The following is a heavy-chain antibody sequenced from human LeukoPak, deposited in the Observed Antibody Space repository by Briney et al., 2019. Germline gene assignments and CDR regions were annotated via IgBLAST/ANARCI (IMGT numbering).Heavy chain of an antibody. CDR3: SRDAVYGDPSYYYMDV. Sequence: PGGSLRLSHAASGFTLNGFWMSWVPQAPGKGLGGVANLKQDGRDIYYPGSLRGRFTIPRHNAINSLYLQMNSLNSRDPAVYFFSRDAVYGDPSYYYMDVGGKGTTVTVS. D-gene: IGHD4-17*01. CDR2: LKQDGRDI. J-gene: IGHJ6*03. CDR1: GFTLNGFW. V-gene: IGHV3-7*01.